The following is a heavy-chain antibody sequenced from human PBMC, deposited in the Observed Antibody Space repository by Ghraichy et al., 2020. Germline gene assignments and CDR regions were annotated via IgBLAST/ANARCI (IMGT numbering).Heavy chain of an antibody. J-gene: IGHJ4*02. Sequence: SETLSLTCTVSGGSISSSSYYWGWIRQPPGKGLEWIGSIYYSGSTYYNPSLKSRVTISVDTSKNQFSLKLSSVTAADTAVYYCARDHRYCSSTSCYQDLDYWGQGTLVTVSS. V-gene: IGHV4-39*07. D-gene: IGHD2-2*01. CDR2: IYYSGST. CDR3: ARDHRYCSSTSCYQDLDY. CDR1: GGSISSSSYY.